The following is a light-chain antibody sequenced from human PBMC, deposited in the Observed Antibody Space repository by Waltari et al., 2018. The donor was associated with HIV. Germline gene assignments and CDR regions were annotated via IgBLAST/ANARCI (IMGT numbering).Light chain of an antibody. CDR3: SSYAGTNDFYVI. Sequence: QSALTQPPSASGSPGQSVTLSCTGTNSAIRNSDYVPWYQQHPGKPPKLIISAVNKRPSGVPNRFSGSKSGNTASLTVSGLQAEDEAAYYCSSYAGTNDFYVIFGGGTKLTVL. CDR2: AVN. CDR1: NSAIRNSDY. J-gene: IGLJ2*01. V-gene: IGLV2-8*01.